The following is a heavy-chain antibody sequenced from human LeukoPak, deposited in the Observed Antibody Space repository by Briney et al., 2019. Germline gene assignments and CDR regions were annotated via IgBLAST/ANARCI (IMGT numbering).Heavy chain of an antibody. D-gene: IGHD6-19*01. CDR3: ARDKSGSSGWYSYFDY. J-gene: IGHJ4*02. Sequence: ASVKVSCKASGYTFTDYYMNWVRQAPGQGLEWMGWINPNSGGTNDAQKFQGRVTMTRDTSISTAYMELSRLRSDDTAVYYCARDKSGSSGWYSYFDYWGQGTLVTVSS. CDR2: INPNSGGT. CDR1: GYTFTDYY. V-gene: IGHV1-2*02.